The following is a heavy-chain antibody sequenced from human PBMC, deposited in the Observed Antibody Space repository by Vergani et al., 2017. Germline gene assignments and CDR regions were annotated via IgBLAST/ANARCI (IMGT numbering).Heavy chain of an antibody. CDR1: GYTFTDYY. CDR2: VDPADGET. D-gene: IGHD3-10*01. V-gene: IGHV1-69-2*01. CDR3: ATPKQVRFGALGY. Sequence: EVQLIQSGAEVKKPGTTVKISCKVSGYTFTDYYIHWVQQAPGKGLEWMGLVDPADGETTYAEKYQGRVTISAATSMDTAYMELSSLRSGDTAVYYCATPKQVRFGALGYWGQGTLVTVSS. J-gene: IGHJ4*02.